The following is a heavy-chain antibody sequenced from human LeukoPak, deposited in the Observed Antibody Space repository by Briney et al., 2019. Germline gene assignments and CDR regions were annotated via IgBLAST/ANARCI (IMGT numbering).Heavy chain of an antibody. J-gene: IGHJ6*02. CDR2: IWYDGSNK. D-gene: IGHD2/OR15-2a*01. CDR3: ARDSIGGYGMDV. Sequence: GGSLRLSCAASGFTVSDHYMDWVRQAPGKGLEWVAVIWYDGSNKYYADSVKGRFTISRDNSKNTLYLQMNSLRAEDTAVYYCARDSIGGYGMDVWGQGTTVTVSS. V-gene: IGHV3-33*08. CDR1: GFTVSDHY.